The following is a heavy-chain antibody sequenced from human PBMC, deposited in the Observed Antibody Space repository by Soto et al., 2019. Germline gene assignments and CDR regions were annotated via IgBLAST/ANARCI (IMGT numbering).Heavy chain of an antibody. D-gene: IGHD2-2*01. V-gene: IGHV3-23*01. CDR3: ARENIVVVPAVVNWFDP. J-gene: IGHJ5*02. Sequence: GGSLRLSCAASGFTFSSYAMSWVRQAPGKGLEWVSAISGSGGSTYYADSVKGRFTISRDNSKNTLYLQMNSLRAEDTAVYYCARENIVVVPAVVNWFDPWGQGTLVTVSS. CDR2: ISGSGGST. CDR1: GFTFSSYA.